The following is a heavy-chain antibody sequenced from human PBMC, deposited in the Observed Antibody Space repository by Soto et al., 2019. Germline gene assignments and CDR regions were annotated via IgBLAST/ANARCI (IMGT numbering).Heavy chain of an antibody. CDR2: ISSAATYT. J-gene: IGHJ4*02. Sequence: QVQLVESGGGLVKPGGSLRLSCAASGFSFSGYYMTWIRQAPGKGLEWVSHISSAATYTHYADSVKGRFTISRDNAKSSLYLQMSSLRAEDTAVYFCARELDVAARPGSQRLDYWGPGTLVTVSS. V-gene: IGHV3-11*06. CDR3: ARELDVAARPGSQRLDY. CDR1: GFSFSGYY. D-gene: IGHD6-6*01.